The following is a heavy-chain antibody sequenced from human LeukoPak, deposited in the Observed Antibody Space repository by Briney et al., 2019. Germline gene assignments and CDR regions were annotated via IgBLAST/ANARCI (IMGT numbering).Heavy chain of an antibody. CDR3: AREIAVAGQIIK. D-gene: IGHD6-19*01. CDR1: GGSISSYY. CDR2: IYTSGST. Sequence: SETLSLTCTVSGGSISSYYWSWIRQPAGKGLEWIGRIYTSGSTNYNPSLKSRVTISVDTSKNQFSLKLSSVTAADTAVYYCAREIAVAGQIIKWGLGTLVTVSS. J-gene: IGHJ4*02. V-gene: IGHV4-4*07.